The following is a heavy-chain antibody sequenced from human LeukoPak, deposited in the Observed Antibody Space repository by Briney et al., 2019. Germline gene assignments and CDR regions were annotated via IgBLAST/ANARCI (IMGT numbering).Heavy chain of an antibody. CDR3: AKGAEIDH. CDR2: MTGPADTT. CDR1: GFNFNNFA. Sequence: PGGSLRLSCAASGFNFNNFAMSWVRQAPGKGPEWLSAMTGPADTTYYAESVKGRFTISRDYAKSMVYLQMNSLRVEDTAIYYCAKGAEIDHWGQGTLVTVSS. J-gene: IGHJ4*02. V-gene: IGHV3-23*01.